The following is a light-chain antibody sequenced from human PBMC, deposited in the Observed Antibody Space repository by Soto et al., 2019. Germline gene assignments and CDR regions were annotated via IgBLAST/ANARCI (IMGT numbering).Light chain of an antibody. J-gene: IGLJ2*01. Sequence: QSVLTQPAAVSGSPGQSITISCTGTSSDVGNYDYVSWYLHHPGKAPKLIIYEVTNRPAGVSNRFSGSKSGNTASLTISGLQAEDEADYYCSSDTSSTTVIFGGGTQLTVL. V-gene: IGLV2-14*01. CDR1: SSDVGNYDY. CDR3: SSDTSSTTVI. CDR2: EVT.